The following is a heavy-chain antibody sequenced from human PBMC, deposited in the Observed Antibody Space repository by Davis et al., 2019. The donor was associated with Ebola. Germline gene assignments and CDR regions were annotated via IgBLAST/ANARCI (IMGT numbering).Heavy chain of an antibody. Sequence: MPSETLSLTCTVSGGSISSHYWSWVRQSPGKGLEWIADINYSGRTNYNPSLALRVTISIATSKNQFSLNLSSVTAAETAVYYCARVGGDGSSHLEGLDSWGQGTLVTVSS. CDR1: GGSISSHY. CDR2: INYSGRT. D-gene: IGHD3-16*01. V-gene: IGHV4-59*11. CDR3: ARVGGDGSSHLEGLDS. J-gene: IGHJ4*02.